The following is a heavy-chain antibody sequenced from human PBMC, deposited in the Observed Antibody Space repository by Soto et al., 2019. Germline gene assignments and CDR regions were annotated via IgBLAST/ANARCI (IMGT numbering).Heavy chain of an antibody. V-gene: IGHV3-7*03. D-gene: IGHD6-6*01. CDR2: INQDGGQK. J-gene: IGHJ4*02. CDR1: GFIFRNYW. Sequence: VGSLRLSCAASGFIFRNYWMSWVRQVPGKGLEWLANINQDGGQKYYVDSVKGRFTISRDNARNSLYLQINSLRAEDTAMYYCARIGYSSSSLDYWGLGTLVTVSS. CDR3: ARIGYSSSSLDY.